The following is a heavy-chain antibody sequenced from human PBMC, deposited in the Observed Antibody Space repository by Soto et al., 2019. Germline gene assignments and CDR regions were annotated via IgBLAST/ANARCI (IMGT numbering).Heavy chain of an antibody. V-gene: IGHV3-7*01. Sequence: GGSLRLSCAASGFTFSSYWMSWVRQAPGKGLEWVANIKQDGSEKYYVDSVKGRFTISRDNVKNSLYLQMNSLRAEDTAVYYCARVKQQLVRTDAFDIWGQGTMVTVSS. CDR2: IKQDGSEK. CDR3: ARVKQQLVRTDAFDI. CDR1: GFTFSSYW. J-gene: IGHJ3*02. D-gene: IGHD6-6*01.